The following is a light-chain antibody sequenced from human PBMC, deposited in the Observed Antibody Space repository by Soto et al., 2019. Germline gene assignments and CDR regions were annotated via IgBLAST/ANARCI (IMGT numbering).Light chain of an antibody. CDR3: LLTYGGGLVV. J-gene: IGLJ2*01. V-gene: IGLV7-46*01. Sequence: QTVVTQEPSLTVSPGGTVTLTCGSSTGAVTSGHYPYWFQQKPGQAPRTLIYDTSNKHSWTPARFSGSLFGGKAALTLSGAQPEDEAEYYCLLTYGGGLVVFGGGTKVTVL. CDR2: DTS. CDR1: TGAVTSGHY.